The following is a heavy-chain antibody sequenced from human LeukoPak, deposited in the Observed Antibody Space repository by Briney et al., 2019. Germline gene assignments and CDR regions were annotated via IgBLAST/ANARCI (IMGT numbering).Heavy chain of an antibody. Sequence: PGGSLRLSCAASGFSFSDYAMDWVRQAPGKGLEWVSGISGSADGRSYLDSVRGRFTISRDNSKNTLYLQMNSLRAEDTAVYYCAKVSLAGYYKGAHFDNWGQGTLVIVSS. CDR2: ISGSADGR. J-gene: IGHJ4*02. D-gene: IGHD2-15*01. CDR3: AKVSLAGYYKGAHFDN. CDR1: GFSFSDYA. V-gene: IGHV3-23*01.